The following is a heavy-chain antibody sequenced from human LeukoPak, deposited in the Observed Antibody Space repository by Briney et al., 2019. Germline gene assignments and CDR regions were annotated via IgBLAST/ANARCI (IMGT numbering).Heavy chain of an antibody. D-gene: IGHD1-7*01. CDR3: AREDDWNYEDY. Sequence: GGSLRLSCEGSGFTFSNYWMSWVRQAPGKGLEWVANIKTDGSEKYYVNSVKGRFTISRDNAKNSLYLQMNSLRAEDTAIYYCAREDDWNYEDYWGQGTLVTVSS. J-gene: IGHJ4*02. CDR1: GFTFSNYW. CDR2: IKTDGSEK. V-gene: IGHV3-7*01.